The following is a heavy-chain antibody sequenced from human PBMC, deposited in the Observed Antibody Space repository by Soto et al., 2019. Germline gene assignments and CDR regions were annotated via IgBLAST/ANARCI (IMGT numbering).Heavy chain of an antibody. CDR1: GGSISSSSYY. Sequence: SETLSLTCTVSGGSISSSSYYWGWIRQPPGKGLEWIGSIYYSGSTYYNPSLKSRVTISVDTSKNQFSLKLSSVTAADTAVYYCARGYSSGYYHAGWFDPWGQGTLVTVSS. CDR3: ARGYSSGYYHAGWFDP. D-gene: IGHD3-22*01. V-gene: IGHV4-39*01. CDR2: IYYSGST. J-gene: IGHJ5*02.